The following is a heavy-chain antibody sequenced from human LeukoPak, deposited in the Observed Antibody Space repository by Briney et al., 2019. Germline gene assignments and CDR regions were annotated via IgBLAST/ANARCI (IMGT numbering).Heavy chain of an antibody. CDR1: GYTFTSYY. D-gene: IGHD2-2*02. J-gene: IGHJ1*01. CDR3: ARAHPPTGYCSSVACYRGSEYFQH. CDR2: INPSGGGT. Sequence: ASVKVSCKASGYTFTSYYIYWVRQAPGQGLEWMGMINPSGGGTRYPQKFQGRVIMTRDTSTSTVYMELSSLRSEDTAVYYCARAHPPTGYCSSVACYRGSEYFQHWGQGTLVTVSS. V-gene: IGHV1-46*01.